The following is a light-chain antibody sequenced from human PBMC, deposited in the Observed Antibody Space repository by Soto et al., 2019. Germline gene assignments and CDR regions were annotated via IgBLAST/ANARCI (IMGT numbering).Light chain of an antibody. J-gene: IGLJ1*01. V-gene: IGLV2-14*01. Sequence: QSALTQPTSVSGSAGKSITISCTGTSSDFGGYNYVSWYQQHPGKAPKLMIYEVSNRPLGVSNRFSGSKSCNTASLTISGRQAEDEADYYCSSYTSSSIDYVFGTGTKLTV. CDR2: EVS. CDR1: SSDFGGYNY. CDR3: SSYTSSSIDYV.